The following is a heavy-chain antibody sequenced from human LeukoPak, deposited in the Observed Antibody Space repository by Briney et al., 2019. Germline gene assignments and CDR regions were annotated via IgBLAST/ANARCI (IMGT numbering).Heavy chain of an antibody. Sequence: SETLSLTCTVSGDSFSSVTDYWAWIRQPPGKGLEWIGSIYYSGSTYYNPSLKSRVTISVDTSKNQFSLKLSSVTAADTAVYYCARCPKTSMVRGVIPPPDYWGQGTLVTVSS. CDR3: ARCPKTSMVRGVIPPPDY. D-gene: IGHD3-10*01. CDR1: GDSFSSVTDY. V-gene: IGHV4-39*07. CDR2: IYYSGST. J-gene: IGHJ4*02.